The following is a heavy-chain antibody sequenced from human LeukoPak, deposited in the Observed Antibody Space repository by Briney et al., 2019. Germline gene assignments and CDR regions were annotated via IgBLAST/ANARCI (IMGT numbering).Heavy chain of an antibody. J-gene: IGHJ4*02. CDR1: GYTFTSYA. Sequence: ASVKVSCTASGYTFTSYAMHWVRQAPGQRLEWMGWINAGSGNTKYSQNFQGRVTISRDTSASTAYMELSSLTSEDTAVYYCARDSGEYYFDYWGRGTLVTVSS. D-gene: IGHD2-15*01. CDR3: ARDSGEYYFDY. CDR2: INAGSGNT. V-gene: IGHV1-3*01.